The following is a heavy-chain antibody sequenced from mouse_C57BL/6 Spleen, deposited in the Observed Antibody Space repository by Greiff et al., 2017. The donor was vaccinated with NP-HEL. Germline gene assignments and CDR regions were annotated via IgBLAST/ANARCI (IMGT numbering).Heavy chain of an antibody. D-gene: IGHD2-3*01. CDR2: IDPNSGGT. CDR1: GYTFTSYW. Sequence: VQLQQPGAELVKPGASVKLSCKASGYTFTSYWMHWVKQRPGRGLEWIGRIDPNSGGTKYNEKFKSKATLTVDKPSSTAYMQLSSLTSEDSAVYYCARGADDGYYVGYFDYWGQGTTLTVSS. CDR3: ARGADDGYYVGYFDY. J-gene: IGHJ2*01. V-gene: IGHV1-72*01.